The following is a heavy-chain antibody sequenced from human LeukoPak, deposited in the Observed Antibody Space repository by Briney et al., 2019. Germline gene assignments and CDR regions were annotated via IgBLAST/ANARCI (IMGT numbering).Heavy chain of an antibody. D-gene: IGHD3-16*02. Sequence: GGSLRLSCEVSGFTFSNDWMTWIRQAPGKGLEWVSSISSSSSYIYYADSVKGRFTISRDNAKNSLYLQMNSLRAEDTAVYYCARFDYVWGSYRFSPFGYWGQGTLVTVSS. V-gene: IGHV3-21*01. J-gene: IGHJ4*02. CDR1: GFTFSNDW. CDR2: ISSSSSYI. CDR3: ARFDYVWGSYRFSPFGY.